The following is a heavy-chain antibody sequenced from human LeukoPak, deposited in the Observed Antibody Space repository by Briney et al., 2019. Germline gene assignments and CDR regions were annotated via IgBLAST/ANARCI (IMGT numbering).Heavy chain of an antibody. D-gene: IGHD2-21*02. V-gene: IGHV3-7*03. CDR3: ARGRVVVTARPNYFDY. J-gene: IGHJ4*02. CDR1: GFTFSSYA. CDR2: IKQDGSEK. Sequence: HPGGSLRLSCAASGFTFSSYAMSWVRQAPGKGLEWVATIKQDGSEKYYVDSVKGRFTISRDNAKNSLYLQMNSLRAEDTAVYYCARGRVVVTARPNYFDYWGQGTLVTVSS.